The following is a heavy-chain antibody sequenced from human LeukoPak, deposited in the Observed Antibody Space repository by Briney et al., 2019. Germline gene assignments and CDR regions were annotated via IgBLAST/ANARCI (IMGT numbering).Heavy chain of an antibody. D-gene: IGHD3-10*01. CDR1: GGSVSSGSYY. J-gene: IGHJ6*03. CDR2: IYTSGST. V-gene: IGHV4-61*02. CDR3: AREAYYYGSGSNYYYYMDV. Sequence: SQTLSLTCTVSGGSVSSGSYYWSWVRQPAGKGLEWIGRIYTSGSTSYNPSLKGRVTVSVDTSNNQFSLKLSSVTAADTAVYYCAREAYYYGSGSNYYYYMDVWGKGTTVTVSS.